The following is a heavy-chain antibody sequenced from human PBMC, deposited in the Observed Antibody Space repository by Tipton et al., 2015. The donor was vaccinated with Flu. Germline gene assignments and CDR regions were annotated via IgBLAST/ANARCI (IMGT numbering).Heavy chain of an antibody. Sequence: QLVQSGGALIQPGGSLRLSCTASGFNFRDYSMNWVRQAPGKGLEWVSSISSSINYINYADSVQGRFTISRDDAKNSLYLEMNALRADDTAVYYCARDKGGDVLVIPAATGSDYYYNGLDVWGQGTTVIVSS. J-gene: IGHJ6*02. CDR1: GFNFRDYS. CDR3: ARDKGGDVLVIPAATGSDYYYNGLDV. V-gene: IGHV3-21*01. D-gene: IGHD2-2*01. CDR2: ISSSINYI.